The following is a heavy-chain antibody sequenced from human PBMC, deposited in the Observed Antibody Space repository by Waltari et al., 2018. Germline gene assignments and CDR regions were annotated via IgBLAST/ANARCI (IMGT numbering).Heavy chain of an antibody. CDR2: IYYSGTT. CDR3: ARQLRFVDWIPRYFDS. J-gene: IGHJ4*02. V-gene: IGHV4-39*01. D-gene: IGHD3-3*01. Sequence: QMELQESGPRLVKPSETLSLTCTVSGDSISGSRNYWAWLRQPPGKNLQWIGSIYYSGTTYYNPSLKGRFAISVDTSRNQFSLNVNSVTAADTGIYYCARQLRFVDWIPRYFDSWGRGILVTVSS. CDR1: GDSISGSRNY.